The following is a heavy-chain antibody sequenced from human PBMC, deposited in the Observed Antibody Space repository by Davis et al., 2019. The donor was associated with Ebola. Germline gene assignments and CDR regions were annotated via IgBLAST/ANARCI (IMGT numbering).Heavy chain of an antibody. CDR3: VKDLSGSYSFDF. D-gene: IGHD1-26*01. Sequence: SVKVSCKASGGTFSSSAISWLRQAPGQGLEWVGGTIPLFGIVTYAQKFQGRVTITEDKSTRTGYMELNSLRPEDTALYYCVKDLSGSYSFDFWGQGTLVTVSS. CDR1: GGTFSSSA. CDR2: TIPLFGIV. J-gene: IGHJ4*02. V-gene: IGHV1-69*10.